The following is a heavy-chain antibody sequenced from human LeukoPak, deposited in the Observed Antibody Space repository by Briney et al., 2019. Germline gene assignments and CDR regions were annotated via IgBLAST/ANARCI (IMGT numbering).Heavy chain of an antibody. Sequence: PSETLSLTCTVSGGSISSGDYYWSWVRQPPGKGLEWLGYIYYSGSTNYNPSLKSRVTISVDTSKNQFSLKLSSVTAADTAVYYCARGGDSSGYYYFDYWGQGTLVTVSS. CDR1: GGSISSGDYY. J-gene: IGHJ4*02. D-gene: IGHD3-22*01. V-gene: IGHV4-61*08. CDR3: ARGGDSSGYYYFDY. CDR2: IYYSGST.